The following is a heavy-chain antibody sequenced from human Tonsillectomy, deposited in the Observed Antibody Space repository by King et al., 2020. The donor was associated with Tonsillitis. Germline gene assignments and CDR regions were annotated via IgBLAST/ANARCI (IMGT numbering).Heavy chain of an antibody. CDR1: GGSISSYY. V-gene: IGHV4-59*01. CDR3: ARDNYSGSGSYRYFDY. CDR2: IYYSGST. J-gene: IGHJ4*02. Sequence: VQLQESGPGLVKPSETLSLTCTVSGGSISSYYWSWLRQPPGKGLEWIGYIYYSGSTNYNPSLKSRVTISVDTSKNQFSLELSSVTAADTAVYYCARDNYSGSGSYRYFDYWGQGTLVTVSX. D-gene: IGHD3-10*01.